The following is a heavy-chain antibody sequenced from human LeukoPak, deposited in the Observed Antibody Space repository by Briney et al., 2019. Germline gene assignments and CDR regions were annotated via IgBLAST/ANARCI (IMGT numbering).Heavy chain of an antibody. D-gene: IGHD2-21*01. J-gene: IGHJ4*02. Sequence: ASVKVSCKVSGYTLAELSMHWVRQAPGKGLEWMGGFDPEDGETIYAQKFQGRVTMTEDTSTDTAYMELSSLRSEDTAVYYCATVIRSFPYFDHWGQGTLVTVSS. CDR3: ATVIRSFPYFDH. CDR2: FDPEDGET. V-gene: IGHV1-24*01. CDR1: GYTLAELS.